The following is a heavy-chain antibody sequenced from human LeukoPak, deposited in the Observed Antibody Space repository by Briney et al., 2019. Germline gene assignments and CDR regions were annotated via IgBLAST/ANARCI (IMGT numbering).Heavy chain of an antibody. CDR3: VRETHYVSGSRRGYYFDY. CDR1: GFTFSNFA. J-gene: IGHJ4*02. Sequence: GGSLRLSCAASGFTFSNFAMSWVRQAPGKGLEWVSAITGSAGNIYYAESVKGRSTISRDNSKNTLYVQMSSLRAEDTALYYCVRETHYVSGSRRGYYFDYWGQGSLVTVSA. D-gene: IGHD3-10*01. V-gene: IGHV3-23*01. CDR2: ITGSAGNI.